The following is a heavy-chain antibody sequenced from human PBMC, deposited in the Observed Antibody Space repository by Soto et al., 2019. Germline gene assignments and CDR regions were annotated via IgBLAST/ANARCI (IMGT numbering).Heavy chain of an antibody. CDR2: IIPIFGTA. Sequence: ASVKVSCKASGGTFSSYAISWVRQAPGQGLEWMGGIIPIFGTANYAQKFQGRVTITADEATSTAYMELSSLRSEDTAVYYCARESRGYSGYDPNWFDPWGQGTLVTVSS. CDR3: ARESRGYSGYDPNWFDP. J-gene: IGHJ5*02. D-gene: IGHD5-12*01. V-gene: IGHV1-69*13. CDR1: GGTFSSYA.